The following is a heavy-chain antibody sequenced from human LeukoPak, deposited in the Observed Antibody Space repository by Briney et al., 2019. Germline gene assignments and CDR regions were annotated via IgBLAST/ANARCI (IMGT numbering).Heavy chain of an antibody. J-gene: IGHJ6*02. CDR1: GDSVSRNSAA. Sequence: SQTLSLTCAISGDSVSRNSAAWNWIRQSPSRGLEWLGRTYYRSKWYSDYAVSLKSRITISPDTSKNQFSLQLNSVTPEDTAVYYCARAGYCSGGSCYPLNYYYYYGMDVWGQGTTVTVSS. CDR3: ARAGYCSGGSCYPLNYYYYYGMDV. CDR2: TYYRSKWYS. D-gene: IGHD2-15*01. V-gene: IGHV6-1*01.